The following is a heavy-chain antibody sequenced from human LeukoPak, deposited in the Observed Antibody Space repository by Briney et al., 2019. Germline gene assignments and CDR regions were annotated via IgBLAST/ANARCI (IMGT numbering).Heavy chain of an antibody. V-gene: IGHV3-23*01. CDR3: AKAFYDSRDNFDY. J-gene: IGHJ4*02. D-gene: IGHD3-22*01. Sequence: GGSLRLSCAASGFTVSAYAMAWVRQAPGKGLEWVSAISGSGGSTYYADSVKGRFTISRDNSKNTLYLQMNSLRAEDTAVYYCAKAFYDSRDNFDYWGQGTLVTVSS. CDR2: ISGSGGST. CDR1: GFTVSAYA.